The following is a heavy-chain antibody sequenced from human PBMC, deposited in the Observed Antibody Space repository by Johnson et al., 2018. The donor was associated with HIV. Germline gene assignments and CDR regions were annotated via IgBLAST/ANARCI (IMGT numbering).Heavy chain of an antibody. CDR3: AISIPRPGWGDAFDI. D-gene: IGHD3-16*01. Sequence: EQLVESGGGVVRPGGSLRLSCAASGFTFDDYGMSWVRHVPGKGLEWVSGINWNGGSKGYADSVKGQFTISRDNSKNTLYLQMNSLRAEDTAVYYCAISIPRPGWGDAFDIWGQGTMVTVSS. CDR1: GFTFDDYG. V-gene: IGHV3-20*04. J-gene: IGHJ3*02. CDR2: INWNGGSK.